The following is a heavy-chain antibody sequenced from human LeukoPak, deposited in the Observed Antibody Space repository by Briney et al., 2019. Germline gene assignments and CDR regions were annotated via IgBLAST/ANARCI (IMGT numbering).Heavy chain of an antibody. D-gene: IGHD1-1*01. CDR1: GGSFSGYD. V-gene: IGHV4-34*01. Sequence: SETLSLTCGVDGGSFSGYDWSWVRQSPGKGLEWIGEINYGGDTNYNPSLKSRVTISVDTSKNQFSLKVRSVTAADTAVYYCARGLGWKVTPMGLFYMDVWGEGATVTVFS. CDR3: ARGLGWKVTPMGLFYMDV. J-gene: IGHJ6*03. CDR2: INYGGDT.